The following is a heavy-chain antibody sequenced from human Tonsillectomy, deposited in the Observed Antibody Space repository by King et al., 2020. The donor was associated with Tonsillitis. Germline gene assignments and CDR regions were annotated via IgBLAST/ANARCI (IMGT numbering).Heavy chain of an antibody. Sequence: QLVQSGAEVKKPGASVKVSCKASGYTFTSYGISWVRQAPGQGLEWMGWISAYNGNTNYAQKLQGRVTMTTDTSTSTAYMELRSLRSDDTAVYYCARDGYYDFWSGYYTAYYYFPNYFDYWGQETLVTVSS. J-gene: IGHJ4*02. D-gene: IGHD3-3*01. V-gene: IGHV1-18*04. CDR1: GYTFTSYG. CDR2: ISAYNGNT. CDR3: ARDGYYDFWSGYYTAYYYFPNYFDY.